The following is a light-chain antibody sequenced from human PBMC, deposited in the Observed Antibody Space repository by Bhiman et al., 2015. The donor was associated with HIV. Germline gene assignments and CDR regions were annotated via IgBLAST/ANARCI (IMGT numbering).Light chain of an antibody. CDR2: QDS. V-gene: IGLV3-21*01. CDR1: NVESKS. CDR3: QAWDSSTAR. J-gene: IGLJ2*01. Sequence: SYELTQPPSVSVAPGKTARITCGGNNVESKSVHWYQQKPGQSPLLVIYQDSKGPSGIPERFSGSNSGNTATLTISGTQAMDEADYYCQAWDSSTARFGGGTKLTVL.